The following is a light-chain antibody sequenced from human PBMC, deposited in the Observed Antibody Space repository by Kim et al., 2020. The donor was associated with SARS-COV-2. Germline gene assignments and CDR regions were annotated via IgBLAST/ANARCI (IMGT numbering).Light chain of an antibody. J-gene: IGKJ2*01. CDR3: LQDYDYPYT. CDR2: ASS. Sequence: AIQMTQSPSSLSASVGDRVTITCRASHGIRDDLGWYQQKPGQAPKLLIYASSTVQSGVPSRFSGSASGREFTLTISGLQPEDFATYYCLQDYDYPYTFGQGTKVDIK. V-gene: IGKV1-6*02. CDR1: HGIRDD.